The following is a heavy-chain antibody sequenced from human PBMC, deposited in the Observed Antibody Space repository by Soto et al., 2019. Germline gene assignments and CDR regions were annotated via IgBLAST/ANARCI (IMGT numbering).Heavy chain of an antibody. V-gene: IGHV3-7*03. CDR2: IKQDGSEK. Sequence: GGSLRLSCAASGFTFSSYWMSWVRQAPGKGLEWVANIKQDGSEKYYVDSVKGRFTISKDNAKNSLYLQMNSLRAEDTAVYYCARETRAAAGTGDYWGQGTLVTVSS. CDR3: ARETRAAAGTGDY. J-gene: IGHJ4*02. D-gene: IGHD6-13*01. CDR1: GFTFSSYW.